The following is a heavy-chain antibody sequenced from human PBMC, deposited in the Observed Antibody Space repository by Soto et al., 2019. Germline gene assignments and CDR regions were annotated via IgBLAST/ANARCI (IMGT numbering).Heavy chain of an antibody. V-gene: IGHV3-15*07. J-gene: IGHJ5*02. Sequence: EVQLVESGGDLVKPGGSLRLSCAASGFIFSHAWFHWVRQPPGKGLELVGRVKNNGGATDYAASVKGRFTISRDDSKDTVYLQMSSLRTEDTAIYYCDAALGPAYDSNNWFDPWGQGTLVTVSS. CDR2: VKNNGGAT. CDR3: DAALGPAYDSNNWFDP. CDR1: GFIFSHAW. D-gene: IGHD2-21*01.